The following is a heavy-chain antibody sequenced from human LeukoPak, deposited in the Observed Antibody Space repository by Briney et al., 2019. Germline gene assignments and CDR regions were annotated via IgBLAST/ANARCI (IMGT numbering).Heavy chain of an antibody. J-gene: IGHJ4*02. CDR1: GFTFSSYG. Sequence: PGGTLRLSCAASGFTFSSYGMSWVRQAPGKGLEWVSAISGSGISTYYADSVKGRFTISRDNSKNTLYLQMNSLRAEDTAVYYCAKDQWSFSYFDYWGQGTLVTVSS. CDR2: ISGSGIST. CDR3: AKDQWSFSYFDY. D-gene: IGHD1-26*01. V-gene: IGHV3-23*01.